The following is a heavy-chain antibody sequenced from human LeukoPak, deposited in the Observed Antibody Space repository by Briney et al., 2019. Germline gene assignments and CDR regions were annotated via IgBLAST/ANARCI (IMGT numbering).Heavy chain of an antibody. V-gene: IGHV3-74*01. CDR2: INSDGSST. CDR3: TRDWTARSNAFDI. Sequence: PGGSLRLSCAASGFTFSSHYMHWVRQAPGKGLVWVSRINSDGSSTNYADSVKGRFTTSRDNAKYTLFLQMNSLRAEDTAVYYCTRDWTARSNAFDIWGQGTMVTVSS. CDR1: GFTFSSHY. D-gene: IGHD3/OR15-3a*01. J-gene: IGHJ3*02.